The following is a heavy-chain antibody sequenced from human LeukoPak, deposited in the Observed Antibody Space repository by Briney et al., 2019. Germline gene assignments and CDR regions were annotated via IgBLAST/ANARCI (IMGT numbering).Heavy chain of an antibody. CDR2: IYYSGRT. Sequence: SETLSLTCTVSGGSISSSSYYWGWLRQPPGKGLEWIGSIYYSGRTYYNPSLKSRVTISVDTNKKQFFLKNSSMTAAGAAVYSCATRLQVDYWGQGTLVTVSS. D-gene: IGHD4-11*01. J-gene: IGHJ4*02. CDR1: GGSISSSSYY. CDR3: ATRLQVDY. V-gene: IGHV4-39*01.